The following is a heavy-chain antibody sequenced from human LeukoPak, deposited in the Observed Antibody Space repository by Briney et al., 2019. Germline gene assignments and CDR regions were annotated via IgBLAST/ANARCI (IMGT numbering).Heavy chain of an antibody. CDR2: MRSKANSFVT. J-gene: IGHJ3*02. Sequence: PGGSLKLSCTASGFTFSGSTVHWVRQASGKGLEWVGRMRSKANSFVTTYTTSVQGRFTISRDDLKNTAYLQMNSLRTEDTALYYCTTDQFNSFDIWGRGTMVTVSS. V-gene: IGHV3-73*01. CDR1: GFTFSGST. CDR3: TTDQFNSFDI. D-gene: IGHD5-24*01.